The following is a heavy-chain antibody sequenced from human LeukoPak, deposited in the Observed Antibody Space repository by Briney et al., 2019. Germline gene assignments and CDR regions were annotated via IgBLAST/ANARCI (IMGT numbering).Heavy chain of an antibody. Sequence: PGGSMRLSCAASGFTFSSYAMSWVRQAPGKGREWVSAISGSGGSTYYADSVKGRFTISRDNSKHTLYLQMNSLRAEETAIYYCAKEGDTLCVPGYNCGDGTLGTVSS. CDR2: ISGSGGST. D-gene: IGHD1-1*01. J-gene: IGHJ4*01. CDR3: AKEGDTLCVPGYN. V-gene: IGHV3-23*01. CDR1: GFTFSSYA.